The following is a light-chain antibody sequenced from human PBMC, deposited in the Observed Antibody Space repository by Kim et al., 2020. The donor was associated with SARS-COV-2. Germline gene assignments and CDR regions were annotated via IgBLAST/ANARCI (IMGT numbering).Light chain of an antibody. Sequence: ALFQTVKSTCQGGSLRSYYAVWYQQKPGQAPLLVIYGRNNRPSAIPHLFSGSSSVSTASLTIAGAQAEDEAFYYCDSRDSTGMLWVFRAGTKVT. CDR2: GRN. V-gene: IGLV3-19*01. CDR3: DSRDSTGMLWV. CDR1: SLRSYY. J-gene: IGLJ1*01.